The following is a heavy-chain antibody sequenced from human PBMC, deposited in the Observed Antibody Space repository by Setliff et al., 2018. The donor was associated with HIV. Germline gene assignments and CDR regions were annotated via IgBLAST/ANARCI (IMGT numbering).Heavy chain of an antibody. CDR1: RGSISSGTYY. V-gene: IGHV4-39*07. CDR3: ARGIAVAGPYFDY. D-gene: IGHD6-19*01. CDR2: IFSDGAT. Sequence: TLSLTCTVSRGSISSGTYYWTWIRQPPGKGLEWIGSIFSDGATYYNPSLKSRPTISVDTPKNEFSLKLSSMTAADTAVYYCARGIAVAGPYFDYWGQGTLVTVSS. J-gene: IGHJ4*02.